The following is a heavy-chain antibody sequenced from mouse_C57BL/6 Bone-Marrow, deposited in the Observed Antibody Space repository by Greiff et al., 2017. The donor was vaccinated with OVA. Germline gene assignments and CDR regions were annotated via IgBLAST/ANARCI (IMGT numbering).Heavy chain of an antibody. CDR1: GFTFSDYY. CDR2: INYDGSST. Sequence: EVQLVESEGGLVQPGSSMKLSCTASGFTFSDYYMAWVRQVPEKGLEWVANINYDGSSTYYLDSLKSRFIISRDNAKNILYLQMSSLKSEDTATYYCAVYYDYDDGFAYWGQGTLVTVSA. D-gene: IGHD2-4*01. V-gene: IGHV5-16*01. CDR3: AVYYDYDDGFAY. J-gene: IGHJ3*01.